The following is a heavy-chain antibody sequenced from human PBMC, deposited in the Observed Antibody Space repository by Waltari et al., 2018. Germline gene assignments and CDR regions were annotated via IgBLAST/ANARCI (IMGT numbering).Heavy chain of an antibody. CDR2: ISGSGGST. D-gene: IGHD3-22*01. CDR1: GFTFSSYA. CDR3: AKDSLGYYDSSGSDVAFDI. Sequence: EVQLLESGGGLVQPGGSLRLSCAASGFTFSSYAMSWVRQAPGKGREWVSAISGSGGSTYYADSVKGRFTISRDNSKNTLYLQMNSLRAEDTAVYYCAKDSLGYYDSSGSDVAFDIWGQGTMVTVSS. J-gene: IGHJ3*02. V-gene: IGHV3-23*01.